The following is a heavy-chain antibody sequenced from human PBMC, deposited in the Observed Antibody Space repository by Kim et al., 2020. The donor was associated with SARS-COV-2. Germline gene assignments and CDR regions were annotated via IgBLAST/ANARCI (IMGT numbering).Heavy chain of an antibody. J-gene: IGHJ4*02. D-gene: IGHD2-8*01. CDR3: ARDKENGYFDY. V-gene: IGHV4-31*02. Sequence: YYNPSLKSRVTISVDTSKNPFSLKLSSVTAADTAVYYCARDKENGYFDYWGQGTLVTVSS.